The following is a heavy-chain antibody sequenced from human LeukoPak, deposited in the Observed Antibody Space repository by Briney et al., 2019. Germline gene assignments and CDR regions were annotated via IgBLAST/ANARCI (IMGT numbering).Heavy chain of an antibody. D-gene: IGHD4-11*01. J-gene: IGHJ4*02. Sequence: PSETLSLTCTVSGGSISNYYWSWVRRPPGKGRLWIGCIYYIGSTNYDPSLKSRVTISPDTSKNQFSLELSSVTAADTAVYYCARHGGAYSFDYWGQGTLVTVSS. CDR1: GGSISNYY. CDR3: ARHGGAYSFDY. CDR2: IYYIGST. V-gene: IGHV4-59*08.